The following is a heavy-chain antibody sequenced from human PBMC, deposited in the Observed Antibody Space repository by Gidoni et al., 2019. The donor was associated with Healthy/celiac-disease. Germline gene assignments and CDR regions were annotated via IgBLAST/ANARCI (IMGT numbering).Heavy chain of an antibody. Sequence: QVQLQQWGAGLLKPSETLSLTCAVYGGSFSGYYWSWIRQPPGKGLELIGEINHSGSTNYNPSLKSRVTISVDTSKNQFSLKLSSVTAADTAVYYCARETARGVIPLNWFDPWGQGTLVTVSS. J-gene: IGHJ5*02. CDR2: INHSGST. V-gene: IGHV4-34*01. D-gene: IGHD3-10*01. CDR3: ARETARGVIPLNWFDP. CDR1: GGSFSGYY.